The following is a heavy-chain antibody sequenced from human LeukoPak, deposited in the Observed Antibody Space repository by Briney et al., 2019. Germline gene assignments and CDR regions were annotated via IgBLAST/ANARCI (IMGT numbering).Heavy chain of an antibody. CDR1: GFNLNNHD. CDR3: ASLLALNYLGYFDL. D-gene: IGHD1-7*01. CDR2: ISRTGKTT. J-gene: IGHJ5*02. Sequence: GGTLRLSCAASGFNLNNHDFYWVRQAPGQALAWASYISRTGKTTYYADSVRGRFTISRDNAKNSVFLQMNSLRVEDTAVYYCASLLALNYLGYFDLWGQGTLVTVSS. V-gene: IGHV3-48*01.